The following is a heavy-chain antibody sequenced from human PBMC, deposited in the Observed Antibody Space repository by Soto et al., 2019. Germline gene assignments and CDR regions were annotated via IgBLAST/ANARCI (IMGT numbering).Heavy chain of an antibody. D-gene: IGHD3-10*01. J-gene: IGHJ6*02. CDR3: ARGDRGGSGSPASYYYSGWDV. V-gene: IGHV3-23*01. CDR1: GFTLSSYA. CDR2: ISAGGDMT. Sequence: DVQLLESGGHLVQPGGPLRLSCSASGFTLSSYAMSWVRQAPGKGLEWVSSISAGGDMTYNSDSVKGRFTISRDNSNNALFLQMHNLRIEDTALYYCARGDRGGSGSPASYYYSGWDVWGQGATVTVS.